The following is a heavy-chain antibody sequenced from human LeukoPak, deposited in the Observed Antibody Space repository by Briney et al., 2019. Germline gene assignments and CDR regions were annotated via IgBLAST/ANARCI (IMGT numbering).Heavy chain of an antibody. D-gene: IGHD3-10*01. Sequence: PGGSLRLSCAASGFTFDDYAMHWVRQAPGEGLEWVSGISWNSGSIGYADSVKGRFTISRDNAKNSLYLQMNSLRAEDTALYYCAKDIHYYGSGSSGFDYWGQGTLVTVSS. V-gene: IGHV3-9*01. CDR1: GFTFDDYA. J-gene: IGHJ4*02. CDR2: ISWNSGSI. CDR3: AKDIHYYGSGSSGFDY.